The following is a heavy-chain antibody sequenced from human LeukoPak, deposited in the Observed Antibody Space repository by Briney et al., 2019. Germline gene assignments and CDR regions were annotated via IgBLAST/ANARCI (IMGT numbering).Heavy chain of an antibody. V-gene: IGHV3-53*01. J-gene: IGHJ4*02. Sequence: GGSLRLSCAASGFTVSRNYMTWVRQAPGRGLEWVSIIYAGGSTYYADSVRGRFTISRDSSKNTVCLQMNSVRAEDTAVYYCASGGMGTRKYYSDPFHYWGQGTLVTVSS. CDR2: IYAGGST. D-gene: IGHD3-10*01. CDR1: GFTVSRNY. CDR3: ASGGMGTRKYYSDPFHY.